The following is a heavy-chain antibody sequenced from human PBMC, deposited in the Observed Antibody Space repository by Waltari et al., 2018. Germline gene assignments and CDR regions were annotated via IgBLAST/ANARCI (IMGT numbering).Heavy chain of an antibody. CDR3: EVSSSSFGNY. J-gene: IGHJ4*02. CDR1: GFTFSNYA. D-gene: IGHD6-6*01. CDR2: ISGSGDSV. V-gene: IGHV3-23*01. Sequence: EVKLLQSGGDLVRPGGALRLSCAAAGFTFSNYAMDWVRQAQGEGLEWVSSISGSGDSVDSADSVKGRFTTSRDNSKNIRYLQMNSLRVEDTALYYCEVSSSSFGNYWGQGALVTVSS.